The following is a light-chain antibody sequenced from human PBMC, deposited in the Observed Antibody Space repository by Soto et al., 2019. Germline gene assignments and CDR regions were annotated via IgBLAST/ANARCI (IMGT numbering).Light chain of an antibody. Sequence: DIQMTQSPSSLSASVGDRVTITCRASQGIRNSLAWYQQKPGKVPKLLIYAASTLQSGVPSRFSGSGSETDFTLTISSLQPEDVATYYCQKYFSAPWTFGQGTKVDIK. CDR2: AAS. CDR3: QKYFSAPWT. V-gene: IGKV1-27*01. CDR1: QGIRNS. J-gene: IGKJ1*01.